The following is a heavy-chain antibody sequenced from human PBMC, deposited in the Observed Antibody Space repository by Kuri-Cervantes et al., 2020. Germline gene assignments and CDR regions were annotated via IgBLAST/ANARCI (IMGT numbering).Heavy chain of an antibody. V-gene: IGHV3-49*04. CDR3: ARIAAVNWFDP. CDR2: IRSKAYGGTT. D-gene: IGHD6-13*01. CDR1: GFTFGDYA. J-gene: IGHJ5*02. Sequence: GESLKISCTASGFTFGDYAMSWVRQAPGKGLEWVGFIRSKAYGGTTEYAASVKGRFTISRDDSKSIAYLQMNSLKTEDTAVYYCARIAAVNWFDPWGQGTLVTVSS.